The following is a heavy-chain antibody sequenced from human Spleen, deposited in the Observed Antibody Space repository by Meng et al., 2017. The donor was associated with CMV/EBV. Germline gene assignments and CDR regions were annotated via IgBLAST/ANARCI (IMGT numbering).Heavy chain of an antibody. Sequence: GGSLRLSCAASGFTFSSYAMHWVRQAPGKGLEWAAVISYDGSNKNYADSVKGRFTISRDNSKNTLYLQMNSLRAEDTAVYYCARKNSKDYYYGMDVWGQGTTVTVSS. CDR3: ARKNSKDYYYGMDV. CDR2: ISYDGSNK. V-gene: IGHV3-30-3*01. D-gene: IGHD2/OR15-2a*01. J-gene: IGHJ6*02. CDR1: GFTFSSYA.